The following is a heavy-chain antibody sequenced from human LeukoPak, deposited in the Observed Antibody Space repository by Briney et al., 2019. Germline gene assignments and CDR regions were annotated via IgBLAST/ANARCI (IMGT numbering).Heavy chain of an antibody. CDR2: IRYDGGNK. CDR1: GFTFNSYG. CDR3: AKDSHLAVVVVPAEWDY. V-gene: IGHV3-30*02. D-gene: IGHD2-2*01. J-gene: IGHJ4*02. Sequence: PGGSLRLSCAASGFTFNSYGMHWVRQAPGKGLEWVAFIRYDGGNKYYADSVKGRFTISRDNSKNSLYLQMNSLRAEDTAVYYCAKDSHLAVVVVPAEWDYWGQGTLVTVS.